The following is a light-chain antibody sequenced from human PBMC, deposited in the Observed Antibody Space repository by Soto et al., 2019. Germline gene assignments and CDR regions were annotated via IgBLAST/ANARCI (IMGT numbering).Light chain of an antibody. CDR2: KAS. CDR1: QTISSW. CDR3: QHYNSYSEA. V-gene: IGKV1-5*03. J-gene: IGKJ1*01. Sequence: DIQMTQSPSTLSGSVGDRVTITCRASQTISSWLAWYQQKPGKAPKLLIYKASTLKSGVPSRFSGSGSGTDFTLNISSLQPDDFANSYCQHYNSYSEAFGQGNKVEL.